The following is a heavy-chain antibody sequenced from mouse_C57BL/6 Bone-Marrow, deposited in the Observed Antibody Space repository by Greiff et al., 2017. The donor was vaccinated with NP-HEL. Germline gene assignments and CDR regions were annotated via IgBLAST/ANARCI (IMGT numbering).Heavy chain of an antibody. Sequence: EVQLQQSGPELVKPGASVKISCKASGYTFTDYYMNWVKQSHGKSLEWIGDINPNNGGTSYNQKFKGKATLTVDKSSSTAYMELRSLTSEDSAVYYCARSSVITTVGRGHWYFDVWGTGTTVTVSS. J-gene: IGHJ1*03. V-gene: IGHV1-26*01. CDR1: GYTFTDYY. CDR3: ARSSVITTVGRGHWYFDV. D-gene: IGHD1-1*01. CDR2: INPNNGGT.